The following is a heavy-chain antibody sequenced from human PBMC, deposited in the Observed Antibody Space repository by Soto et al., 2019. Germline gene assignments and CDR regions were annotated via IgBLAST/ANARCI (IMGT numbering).Heavy chain of an antibody. CDR3: AREKRYSSSWYLDY. CDR1: GGTFSSYA. CDR2: IIPIFGTA. Sequence: SVKVSCKASGGTFSSYAMSWVRQAPGQGLEWMGGIIPIFGTANYAQKFQGRVTITADESTSTAYMELSSLRSEDTAVYYCAREKRYSSSWYLDYWGQGTLVIVSS. D-gene: IGHD6-13*01. J-gene: IGHJ4*02. V-gene: IGHV1-69*13.